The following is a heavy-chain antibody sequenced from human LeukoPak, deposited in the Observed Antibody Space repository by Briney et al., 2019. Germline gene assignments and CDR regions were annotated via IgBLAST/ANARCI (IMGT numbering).Heavy chain of an antibody. V-gene: IGHV4-59*01. J-gene: IGHJ5*02. Sequence: PSETLSLTCTVSGGSISNYYWSWIRQPPGKGLEWIGYIYYSGSTNYNPSLKSRATISVETSKNQFSLKLKSVTAADTAVYYCARGGYYGSGNDFRFDPWGQGTLVTVSS. D-gene: IGHD3-10*01. CDR3: ARGGYYGSGNDFRFDP. CDR2: IYYSGST. CDR1: GGSISNYY.